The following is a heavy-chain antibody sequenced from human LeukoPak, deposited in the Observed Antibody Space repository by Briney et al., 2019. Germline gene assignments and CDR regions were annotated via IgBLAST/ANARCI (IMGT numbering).Heavy chain of an antibody. CDR2: ISYDGSNK. V-gene: IGHV3-30-3*01. J-gene: IGHJ4*02. CDR1: GFTFSSYA. D-gene: IGHD6-19*01. CDR3: ARGGSAWYFDY. Sequence: GSLRLSCAASGFTFSSYAIHWVRQAPGKGLEWVAVISYDGSNKYYADSVKGRFTISRDNSKNTLYLQMNSLRAEDTAVYYCARGGSAWYFDYWGQGTLVTVSS.